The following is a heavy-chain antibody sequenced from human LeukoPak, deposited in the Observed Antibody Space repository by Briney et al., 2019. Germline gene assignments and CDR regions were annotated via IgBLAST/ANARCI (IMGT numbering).Heavy chain of an antibody. CDR2: ISSSGSTI. V-gene: IGHV3-48*03. CDR1: GFTFSSYE. CDR3: AREAVGPAATNWFDP. D-gene: IGHD2-2*01. Sequence: GGSLRRSCAASGFTFSSYEMNWVRQAPGKGLEWVSYISSSGSTIYYADSVKGRFTISRDNAKNSLYLRMNSLRAEDTAVYYCAREAVGPAATNWFDPWGQGTLVTVSS. J-gene: IGHJ5*02.